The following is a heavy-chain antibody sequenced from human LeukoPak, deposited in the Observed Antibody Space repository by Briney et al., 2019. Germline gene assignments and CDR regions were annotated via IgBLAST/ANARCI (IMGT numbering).Heavy chain of an antibody. Sequence: ASVKVSCKASGYTFTNYAIHWVRQAPGHRLEWMGWIDAGNGNTKYSQKFQGRVTITRDTSASTAYKELSSLRSEDTAVYYCARRSNLRWFGKIKDSAFDYWGQGTLVTVSS. CDR2: IDAGNGNT. V-gene: IGHV1-3*01. D-gene: IGHD3-10*01. CDR3: ARRSNLRWFGKIKDSAFDY. CDR1: GYTFTNYA. J-gene: IGHJ4*02.